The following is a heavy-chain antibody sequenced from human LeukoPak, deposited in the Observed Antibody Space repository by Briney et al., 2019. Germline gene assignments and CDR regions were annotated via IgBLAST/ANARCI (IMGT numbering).Heavy chain of an antibody. Sequence: ASVKVSCKASGYTFTDYYMHWVRQAPGQGLEWMGWINPKSGGTHYAQRFQDRVTMTRDTSISTAYMELSRLESDDTAVYYCARVVGGCGGDCYTPFGYWGQGTLVTVSS. J-gene: IGHJ4*02. CDR2: INPKSGGT. CDR3: ARVVGGCGGDCYTPFGY. V-gene: IGHV1-2*02. CDR1: GYTFTDYY. D-gene: IGHD2-21*02.